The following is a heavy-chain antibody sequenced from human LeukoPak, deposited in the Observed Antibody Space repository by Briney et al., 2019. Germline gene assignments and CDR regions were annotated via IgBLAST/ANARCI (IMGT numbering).Heavy chain of an antibody. D-gene: IGHD3-10*02. V-gene: IGHV3-23*01. CDR1: GFTFDDYG. CDR3: AKELYSVLTATIDY. CDR2: ISGSGSIL. J-gene: IGHJ4*02. Sequence: GGSLRLSCAASGFTFDDYGMSWVRQAPGKGLEWVSTISGSGSILHYADSVKGRFTISRDNSKNTLYLQMNSLRAEDTAIFYCAKELYSVLTATIDYWGQGTPVTVSS.